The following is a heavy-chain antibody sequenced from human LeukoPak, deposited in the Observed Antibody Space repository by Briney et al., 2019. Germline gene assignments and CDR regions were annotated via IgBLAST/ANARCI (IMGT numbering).Heavy chain of an antibody. CDR2: IGIDSGNT. V-gene: IGHV3-48*01. CDR3: ARDHNYAFDN. CDR1: GLPFIEYS. Sequence: GGSLRFSCTASGLPFIEYSMNWVRQAPGKGLEWISYIGIDSGNTKYADSVRGRFTISADKAKNSLHLQMNSLRVEDTAVYYCARDHNYAFDNWGQGTLVSVAS. D-gene: IGHD1-1*01. J-gene: IGHJ4*02.